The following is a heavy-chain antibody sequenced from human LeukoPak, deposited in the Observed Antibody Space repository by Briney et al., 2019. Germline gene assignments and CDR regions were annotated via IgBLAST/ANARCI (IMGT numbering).Heavy chain of an antibody. Sequence: GGSLRLSCAASGFTFTTYAMSWVRQAPGKGLEWVSSISGSGASTYYADSVKGRFTISRDNSKNTYLQMNSLRAEDTAVYYCAKGGYRFTGGGRYYFDYWGKGTLVPVSP. J-gene: IGHJ4*02. CDR2: ISGSGAST. CDR1: GFTFTTYA. V-gene: IGHV3-23*01. D-gene: IGHD5-18*01. CDR3: AKGGYRFTGGGRYYFDY.